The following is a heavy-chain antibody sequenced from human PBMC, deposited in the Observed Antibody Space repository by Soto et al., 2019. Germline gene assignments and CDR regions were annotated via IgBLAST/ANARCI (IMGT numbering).Heavy chain of an antibody. CDR3: ARERDFGELSYDV. CDR1: RFSFTTYY. J-gene: IGHJ1*01. CDR2: LNPNGSGP. V-gene: IGHV1-46*01. Sequence: GASVKISCKSPRFSFTTYYIPWVRQDPGQGLEWMGYLNPNGSGPKYPHKFQGRFNITLDTSASTVYMELSSLRSDDTGVYYCARERDFGELSYDVWGQGTLVTVSS. D-gene: IGHD3-10*01.